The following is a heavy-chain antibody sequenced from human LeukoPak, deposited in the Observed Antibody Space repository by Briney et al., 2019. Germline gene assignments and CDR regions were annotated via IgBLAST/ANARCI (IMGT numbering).Heavy chain of an antibody. D-gene: IGHD7-27*01. CDR1: RGSISSDY. Sequence: PSETLSLTCTVSRGSISSDYWSWIRQSPGKGLEWIGYIYYSGTTSYNLSLKSRVTISLDTSKNQFSLKLSSVTAADTAVYYCARGGNWGSPDYWGQGTLVTVSS. CDR3: ARGGNWGSPDY. CDR2: IYYSGTT. J-gene: IGHJ4*02. V-gene: IGHV4-59*01.